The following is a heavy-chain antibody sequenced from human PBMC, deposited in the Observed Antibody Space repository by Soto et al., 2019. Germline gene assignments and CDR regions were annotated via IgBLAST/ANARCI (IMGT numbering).Heavy chain of an antibody. Sequence: QVPLVQSGAEVKKPGASVKVSCKASGYTFTSYGISWVRQAPGQGLEWMGWISAYNGNTNYAQKLQGRVTMTTDTSTSTAYMELRSLRSDDTAVYYCARGIAARPVADYYYYGMDVWGQGTTVTVSS. D-gene: IGHD6-6*01. J-gene: IGHJ6*02. CDR2: ISAYNGNT. CDR3: ARGIAARPVADYYYYGMDV. V-gene: IGHV1-18*01. CDR1: GYTFTSYG.